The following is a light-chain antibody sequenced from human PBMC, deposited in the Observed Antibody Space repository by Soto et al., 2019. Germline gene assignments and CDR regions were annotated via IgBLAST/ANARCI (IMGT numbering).Light chain of an antibody. CDR2: AAS. V-gene: IGKV1-8*01. CDR3: QQYCSYPWT. J-gene: IGKJ1*01. CDR1: HGISSY. Sequence: AIRMTQSPSSLSASTGDRVTITCRASHGISSYLAWYQQKPGKAPKLLIYAASTLQSGVPSRFSGSGSGTDFTHAIRCLQSEDFATYYCQQYCSYPWTFCQGSQVEI.